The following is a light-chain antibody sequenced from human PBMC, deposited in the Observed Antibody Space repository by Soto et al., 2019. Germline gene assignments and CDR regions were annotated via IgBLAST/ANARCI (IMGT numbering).Light chain of an antibody. J-gene: IGKJ1*01. V-gene: IGKV3-20*01. CDR2: GAS. CDR3: QHYGSSRT. CDR1: QSVSSS. Sequence: EIVLTQSPGTLSLSPGERATLSCRASQSVSSSLAWYQQKPGQAPRLLLYGASSRATGIPDRFSGSGSGPDFTLTISRLETEDFAVYFCQHYGSSRTFGQGTKVESK.